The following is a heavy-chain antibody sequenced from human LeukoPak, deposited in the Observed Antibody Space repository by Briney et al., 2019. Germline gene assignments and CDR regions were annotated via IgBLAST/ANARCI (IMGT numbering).Heavy chain of an antibody. Sequence: GGSMRLSCAASGFTFSSYTMNWVRQAPGKGLEWVSSISSSSSAIYYAGSVNGRFTISRDNAKNSLYLQMNSLRDEDTAVYYCARGALRYSDYWGQGTLVTVSS. CDR3: ARGALRYSDY. CDR2: ISSSSSAI. D-gene: IGHD3-9*01. V-gene: IGHV3-48*02. CDR1: GFTFSSYT. J-gene: IGHJ4*02.